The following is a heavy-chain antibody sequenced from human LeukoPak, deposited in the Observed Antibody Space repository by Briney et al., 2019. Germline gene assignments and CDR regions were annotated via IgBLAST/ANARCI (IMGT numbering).Heavy chain of an antibody. J-gene: IGHJ4*02. CDR3: ARGLPSSSWYRD. V-gene: IGHV4-39*07. CDR2: INHSGST. CDR1: GGSISSSSYY. D-gene: IGHD6-13*01. Sequence: PSETLSLTCTVSGGSISSSSYYWGWIRQPPGKGLEWIGEINHSGSTNYNPSLKSRVTISVDTSKNQFSLKLSSVTAADTAVYYCARGLPSSSWYRDWGQGTLVTVSS.